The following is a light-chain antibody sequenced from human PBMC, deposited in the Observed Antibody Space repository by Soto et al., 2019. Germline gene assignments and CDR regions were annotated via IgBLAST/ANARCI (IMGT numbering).Light chain of an antibody. V-gene: IGKV3-11*01. CDR1: QSVSTY. J-gene: IGKJ5*01. CDR2: DTT. CDR3: NQRNT. Sequence: VLTQSPVTLSLSPGDRATLSCRASQSVSTYLAWYRQVPGQPPRLLIYDTTKRAAGIPPRFRGSRSGTDFTPTISRVEPEDFALEECNQRNTVGQGTRLESK.